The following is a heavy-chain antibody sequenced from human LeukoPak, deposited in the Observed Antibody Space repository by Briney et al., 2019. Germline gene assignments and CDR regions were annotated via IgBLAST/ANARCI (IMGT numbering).Heavy chain of an antibody. D-gene: IGHD4-17*01. CDR2: MNPNSGNR. Sequence: ASVKVSFKASGYTFLDYEINWVRQATGQGLECMGWMNPNSGNRGYTQKFPGRVTMTRITSISTAYMELSSLSSEDTAVYSCARGLESYGAITGGYWGQGTLVSVSS. CDR1: GYTFLDYE. CDR3: ARGLESYGAITGGY. J-gene: IGHJ4*02. V-gene: IGHV1-8*01.